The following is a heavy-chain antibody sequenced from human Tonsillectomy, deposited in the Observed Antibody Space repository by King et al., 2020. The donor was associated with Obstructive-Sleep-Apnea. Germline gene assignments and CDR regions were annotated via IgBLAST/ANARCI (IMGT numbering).Heavy chain of an antibody. J-gene: IGHJ4*02. CDR1: GFTFSTYS. Sequence: VQLVESGGGLVQSGGSLRLSCAASGFTFSTYSMNWVRQAPGKGLEWVSYISSSSSTIYYADSVKGRFTISRDNAKNSLYLQMNSLRAEDTAVYYCATGTDFDYWGQGTLVTVSS. V-gene: IGHV3-48*04. CDR2: ISSSSSTI. D-gene: IGHD3-10*01. CDR3: ATGTDFDY.